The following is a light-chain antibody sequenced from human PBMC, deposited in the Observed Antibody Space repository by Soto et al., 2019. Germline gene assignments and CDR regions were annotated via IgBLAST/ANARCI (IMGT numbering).Light chain of an antibody. CDR1: SSDLGGYNY. CDR2: DVN. V-gene: IGLV2-14*01. CDR3: SSYTSSNTVV. Sequence: QSALTQPASVSGSPGQSITISCTGTSSDLGGYNYVSWYQQHPGKAPKLMIYDVNYRPSGVSNRFSGSKSGSTASLTISGLQAEDEADYYCSSYTSSNTVVFGGGTKVTVL. J-gene: IGLJ2*01.